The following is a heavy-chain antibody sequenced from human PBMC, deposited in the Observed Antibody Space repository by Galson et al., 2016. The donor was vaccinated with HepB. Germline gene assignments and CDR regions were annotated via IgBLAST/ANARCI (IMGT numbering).Heavy chain of an antibody. J-gene: IGHJ6*02. D-gene: IGHD3-16*01. V-gene: IGHV3-48*03. CDR1: GFTFSRYE. Sequence: SLRLSCAASGFTFSRYEMNWVRQAPGKGLEWVSYISSSSIYTKYSDSLKGRFTISRDYAKGLVYLQMNSLRAEDTAVYYCARGGKSDEGDFFGMDVWGQGTTVTVSS. CDR2: ISSSSIYT. CDR3: ARGGKSDEGDFFGMDV.